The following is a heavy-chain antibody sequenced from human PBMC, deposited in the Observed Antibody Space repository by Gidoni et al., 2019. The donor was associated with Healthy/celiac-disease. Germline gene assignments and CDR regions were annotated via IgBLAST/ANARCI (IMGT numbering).Heavy chain of an antibody. CDR1: GGTFSSYT. CDR3: ARNYYGMDV. CDR2: IIPILGIA. V-gene: IGHV1-69*02. Sequence: QVQLVQSGAEVKKPGSSVKVSCKASGGTFSSYTISWGRQAPGQGLELMGRIIPILGIANYAQKFQGRVTITADKSTSTAYMELSSLRSEDTAVYYCARNYYGMDVWGQGTTVTVSS. J-gene: IGHJ6*02.